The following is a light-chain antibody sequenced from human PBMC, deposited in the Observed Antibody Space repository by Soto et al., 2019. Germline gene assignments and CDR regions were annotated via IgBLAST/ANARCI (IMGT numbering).Light chain of an antibody. V-gene: IGLV2-8*01. J-gene: IGLJ2*01. Sequence: QSVLTQPPSASGSPGQSVTISCTGTSSDVGGYNYVSWYQQHPGKAPKLMIYEVSKRPSGVPDRFSGSKSGNTASLTVSGRQAEDEADYYCSSYAGSNNFVFGVGTKVTAL. CDR3: SSYAGSNNFV. CDR2: EVS. CDR1: SSDVGGYNY.